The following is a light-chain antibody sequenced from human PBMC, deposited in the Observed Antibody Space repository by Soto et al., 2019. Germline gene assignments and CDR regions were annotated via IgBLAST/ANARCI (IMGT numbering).Light chain of an antibody. V-gene: IGKV3-15*01. CDR1: QTVSSY. CDR3: QQYNDWPRT. J-gene: IGKJ5*01. CDR2: GAS. Sequence: EIVLTQSPGTLSLSPGERATLSCRASQTVSSYLLWYQQKPGQAPRLLIYGASTRATGIPARFSGSGSGTEFTLTISSLQSEDFGVYYCQQYNDWPRTFGQGTRLEIK.